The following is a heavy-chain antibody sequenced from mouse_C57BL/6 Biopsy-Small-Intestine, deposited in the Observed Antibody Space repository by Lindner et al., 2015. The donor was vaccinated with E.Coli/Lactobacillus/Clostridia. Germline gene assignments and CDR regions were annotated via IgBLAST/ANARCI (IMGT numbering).Heavy chain of an antibody. V-gene: IGHV5-4*01. CDR1: GFAFSSYA. CDR2: ISDGGSYT. Sequence: VQLQESGGGLVKPGGSLKLSCAASGFAFSSYAMSWVRQTPEKRLEWVATISDGGSYTYYPDNVKGRFTISRDNAKNTLFLQMTSLRSEDTAMYYCARRERDGYYFDYWGQGTTLTVSS. J-gene: IGHJ2*01. CDR3: ARRERDGYYFDY. D-gene: IGHD2-3*01.